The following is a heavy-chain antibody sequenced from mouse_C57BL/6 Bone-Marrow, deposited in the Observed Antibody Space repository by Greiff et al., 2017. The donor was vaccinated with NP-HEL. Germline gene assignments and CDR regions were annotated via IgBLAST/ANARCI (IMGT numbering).Heavy chain of an antibody. CDR3: ARSSNYYWYFDV. V-gene: IGHV1-55*01. CDR1: GYTFTSYW. J-gene: IGHJ1*03. D-gene: IGHD2-5*01. CDR2: IYPGSGST. Sequence: QVQLQQPGAELVKPGASVKMSCKASGYTFTSYWITWVKQRPGQGLEWIGDIYPGSGSTNYNEKFKSKATLTVDTSSSTAYMQLSSLTSEDSAVYDCARSSNYYWYFDVWGTGTTVTVSS.